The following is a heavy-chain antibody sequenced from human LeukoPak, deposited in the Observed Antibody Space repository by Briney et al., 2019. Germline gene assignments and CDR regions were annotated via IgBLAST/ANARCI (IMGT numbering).Heavy chain of an antibody. CDR3: ARADYYGSGSYGIYYYYGMDV. J-gene: IGHJ6*02. CDR2: IIPIFGTA. Sequence: SVKVSCKASGGTFSSYAISWVRQAPGQGLEWMGGIIPIFGTANYAQKFQGRVTITADESTSTAYVELSSLRSEDTAVYYCARADYYGSGSYGIYYYYGMDVWGQGTTVTVSS. CDR1: GGTFSSYA. V-gene: IGHV1-69*13. D-gene: IGHD3-10*01.